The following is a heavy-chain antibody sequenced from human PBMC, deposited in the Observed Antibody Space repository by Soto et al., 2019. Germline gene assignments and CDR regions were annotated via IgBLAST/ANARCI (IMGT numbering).Heavy chain of an antibody. V-gene: IGHV3-74*01. CDR1: GFTFSSSW. CDR2: INSDGTDT. J-gene: IGHJ4*02. Sequence: GGSLRLSCAASGFTFSSSWMHWVRQAPGKGLVWVSHINSDGTDTNYADSVKGRFTISRDNAKNTVYLQMNSLRAEDTAVYYCARDWSYALNYWGQGSLVTVSS. D-gene: IGHD3-16*01. CDR3: ARDWSYALNY.